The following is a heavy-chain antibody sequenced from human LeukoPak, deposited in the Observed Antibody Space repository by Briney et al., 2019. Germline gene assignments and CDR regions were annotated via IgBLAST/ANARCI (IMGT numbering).Heavy chain of an antibody. V-gene: IGHV3-23*01. D-gene: IGHD3-3*01. CDR3: AKAPLRFLES. CDR2: ISGRDSGT. J-gene: IGHJ5*02. Sequence: GGSLRLSCAAFGFTFSSSAMGWARQAPGKGLEWVSSISGRDSGTYYADSVKGRFTISRDNSKNMLYLQMNSLRAEDTAVYYCAKAPLRFLESWGQGTLVTVSS. CDR1: GFTFSSSA.